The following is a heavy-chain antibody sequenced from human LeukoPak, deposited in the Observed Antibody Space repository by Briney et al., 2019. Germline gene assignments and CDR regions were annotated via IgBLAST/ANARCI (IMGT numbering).Heavy chain of an antibody. Sequence: QPGGSLRLSCGASGFIFSIHSMNWVRQAPGKGLEWVSYISSDSSTTYYVDSVKGRFTTARDNAKNSLYLQMNSLRAVDTGVYYCARARSSWYHFDYWGQGTLVTVSS. CDR2: ISSDSSTT. D-gene: IGHD6-13*01. J-gene: IGHJ4*02. CDR3: ARARSSWYHFDY. V-gene: IGHV3-48*04. CDR1: GFIFSIHS.